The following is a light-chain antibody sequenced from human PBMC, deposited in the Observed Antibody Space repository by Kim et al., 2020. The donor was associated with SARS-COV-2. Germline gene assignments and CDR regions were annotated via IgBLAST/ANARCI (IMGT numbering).Light chain of an antibody. CDR3: QAWDSSTLVV. CDR1: KLGDKY. Sequence: SSELTQAPSVSVSPGQTASITCSGDKLGDKYACWYQQKPGQSPVLVIYQDSKRPSGIPERFSGSNSGNTATLTISGTQAMDEADYYCQAWDSSTLVVFGGGTQLTVL. CDR2: QDS. J-gene: IGLJ2*01. V-gene: IGLV3-1*01.